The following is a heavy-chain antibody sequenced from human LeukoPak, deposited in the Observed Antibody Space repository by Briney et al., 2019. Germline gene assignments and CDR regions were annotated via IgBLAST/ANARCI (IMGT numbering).Heavy chain of an antibody. J-gene: IGHJ4*02. CDR2: IFYTGIT. CDR1: GDSISRGDSF. Sequence: PSETLSLTCTISGDSISRGDSFWTWIRQHPGKGLEWIGFIFYTGITDYNPSLKSRVTMAVDTSKNRFSLKLNSVTVADTAMYYCARGDGSRLPFDYWGQGTLVTVSS. V-gene: IGHV4-31*03. CDR3: ARGDGSRLPFDY. D-gene: IGHD2-21*02.